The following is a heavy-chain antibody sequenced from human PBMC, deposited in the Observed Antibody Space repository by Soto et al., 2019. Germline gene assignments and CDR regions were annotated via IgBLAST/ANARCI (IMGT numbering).Heavy chain of an antibody. CDR2: IWYDGSNK. CDR1: GFTFSSYG. CDR3: ARDGDSSSCLDY. Sequence: GGSLRLSCAASGFTFSSYGMHWVRQAPGKGLEWVAVIWYDGSNKYYADSVKGRFTISRDNSKNTLYLQMNSLRAEDTAVYYCARDGDSSSCLDYWGQGTLVTVSS. D-gene: IGHD6-6*01. V-gene: IGHV3-33*01. J-gene: IGHJ4*02.